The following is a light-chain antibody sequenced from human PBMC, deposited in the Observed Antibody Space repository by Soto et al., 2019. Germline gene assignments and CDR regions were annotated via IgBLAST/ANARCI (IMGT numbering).Light chain of an antibody. CDR3: MQSQQSPPT. CDR1: QSLLQSNGYNY. V-gene: IGKV2-28*01. Sequence: DIVMTQSPLSLPVTPGEPASISCSSSQSLLQSNGYNYLDWYLQKPGQSPQLLIYFGSYRASGVPDRFSGSGSGTDFTLKIRRVEAEDVGVYYCMQSQQSPPTFGQGTKVEF. CDR2: FGS. J-gene: IGKJ1*01.